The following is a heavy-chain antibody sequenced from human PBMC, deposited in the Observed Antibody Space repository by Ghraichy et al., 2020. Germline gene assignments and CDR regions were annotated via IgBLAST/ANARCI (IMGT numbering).Heavy chain of an antibody. Sequence: GESLNISCAASGFTFSSYGMHWVRQAPGKGLEWVAFIRYDGSNKYYADSVKGRFTISRDNSKNTLYLQMNSLRAEDTAVYYCAKDHSNYDSSGSYFDYWGQGTLVTVSS. D-gene: IGHD3-22*01. CDR1: GFTFSSYG. CDR2: IRYDGSNK. J-gene: IGHJ4*02. V-gene: IGHV3-30*02. CDR3: AKDHSNYDSSGSYFDY.